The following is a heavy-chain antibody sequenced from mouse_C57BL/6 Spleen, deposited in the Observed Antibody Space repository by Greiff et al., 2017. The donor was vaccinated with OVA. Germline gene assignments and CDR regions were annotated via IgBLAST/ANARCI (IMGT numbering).Heavy chain of an antibody. D-gene: IGHD2-4*01. V-gene: IGHV1-69*01. CDR1: GYTFTSYW. Sequence: QVQLQQPGAELVMPGASVKLSCKASGYTFTSYWMHWVKQRPGQGLEWIGEIDPSDSYTNYNQKFKGKSTLTVDKSSSTAYMQLSSLTSEDSAVYYWARFDYDLDYWGQGTTLTVSS. J-gene: IGHJ2*01. CDR2: IDPSDSYT. CDR3: ARFDYDLDY.